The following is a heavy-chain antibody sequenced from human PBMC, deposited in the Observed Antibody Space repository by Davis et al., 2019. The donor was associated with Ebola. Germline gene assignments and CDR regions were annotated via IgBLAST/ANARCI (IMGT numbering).Heavy chain of an antibody. D-gene: IGHD1-7*01. V-gene: IGHV5-51*01. Sequence: GASLKISCTGSDYTFSSYWLGWVRQMPGEGLEWMGIIYPGNSETRYNPSLQGQITIAADKSISTAYLQGSSLQATDTAMYYCARSGNYYYYHDGMDVWGQGTTVIVSS. CDR2: IYPGNSET. CDR3: ARSGNYYYYHDGMDV. J-gene: IGHJ6*02. CDR1: DYTFSSYW.